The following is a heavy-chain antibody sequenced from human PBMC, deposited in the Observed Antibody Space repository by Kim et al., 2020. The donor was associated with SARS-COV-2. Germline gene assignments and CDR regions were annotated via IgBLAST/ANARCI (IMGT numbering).Heavy chain of an antibody. Sequence: GGSLRLSCAGSGFTFGSTHMHWVRQAPGKGLEWVALISADENNKLYMDSVKGRFTVSRDNSQNTLFLQIDSLRADDTAVYYCAREGHSSGWAGSFGYWG. CDR1: GFTFGSTH. CDR3: AREGHSSGWAGSFGY. D-gene: IGHD6-19*01. V-gene: IGHV3-30*03. CDR2: ISADENNK. J-gene: IGHJ4*01.